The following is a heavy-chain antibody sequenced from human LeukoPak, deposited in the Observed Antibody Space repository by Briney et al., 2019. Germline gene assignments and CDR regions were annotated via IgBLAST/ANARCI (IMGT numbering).Heavy chain of an antibody. CDR1: GFTFSDYS. Sequence: GGSLSLSCAASGFTFSDYSMNWVRQAPGKGLEWGSYISSSSSTIYYEDSVKGGFTISSDNDKTSQYLQMNSLSDEDTAVYYCARDVRWLRFVFDHWGQGIPVTVSS. CDR2: ISSSSSTI. J-gene: IGHJ4*02. CDR3: ARDVRWLRFVFDH. V-gene: IGHV3-48*02. D-gene: IGHD5-12*01.